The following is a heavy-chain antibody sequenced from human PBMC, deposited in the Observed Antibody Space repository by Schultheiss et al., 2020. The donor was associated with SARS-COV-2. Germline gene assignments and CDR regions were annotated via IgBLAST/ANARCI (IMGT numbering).Heavy chain of an antibody. D-gene: IGHD6-6*01. Sequence: GESLKISCSPSTFTLGNYDMHWVRQVPGKSLEWVSTLGFAGDVYYAGAVRGRFTISRDRGKTSLSLQMNNLRDDDTAIYFCARGGRSGSSYYYHYYMDVCGKGTTVTVSS. CDR1: TFTLGNYD. J-gene: IGHJ6*03. CDR2: LGFAGDV. CDR3: ARGGRSGSSYYYHYYMDV. V-gene: IGHV3-13*01.